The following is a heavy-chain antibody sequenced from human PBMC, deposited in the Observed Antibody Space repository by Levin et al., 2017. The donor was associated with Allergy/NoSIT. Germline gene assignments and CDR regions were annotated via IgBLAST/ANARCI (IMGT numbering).Heavy chain of an antibody. Sequence: GESLKISCAASGFTFSDYYMSWIRQAPGKGLEWVSYISSSGSTIYYADSVKGRFTISRDNAKNSLYLQMNSLRAEDTAVYYCASRGITTKYYYYYGMDVWGQGTTVTVSS. D-gene: IGHD3-3*01. CDR2: ISSSGSTI. CDR1: GFTFSDYY. J-gene: IGHJ6*02. V-gene: IGHV3-11*01. CDR3: ASRGITTKYYYYYGMDV.